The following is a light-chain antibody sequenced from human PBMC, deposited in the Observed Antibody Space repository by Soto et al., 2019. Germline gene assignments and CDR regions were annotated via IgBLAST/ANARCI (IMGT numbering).Light chain of an antibody. Sequence: QSVLTQPPSSSGAPGQRVTISCSGSSSNIGSNSVYWYQQLPGTAPKLLIYGNNQRPSGVPDRFSGSKSGTSASLAISGLRSEDAADYYCAAWDDSLSGGVFGGGTKLTVL. CDR2: GNN. V-gene: IGLV1-47*02. CDR1: SSNIGSNS. J-gene: IGLJ3*02. CDR3: AAWDDSLSGGV.